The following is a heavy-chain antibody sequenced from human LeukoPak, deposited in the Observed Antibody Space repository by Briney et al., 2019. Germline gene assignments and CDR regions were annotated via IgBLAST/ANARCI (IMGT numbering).Heavy chain of an antibody. J-gene: IGHJ4*02. D-gene: IGHD3-3*01. CDR3: AKDTIFGVVIILFDY. CDR2: IKQDGSEK. V-gene: IGHV3-7*03. CDR1: GFTFSSYW. Sequence: TGGSLRLSCAASGFTFSSYWMSWVRQAPGKGLEWVANIKQDGSEKYYVDSVKGRFTISRDNAKNSLYLQMNSLRAEDTAVYYCAKDTIFGVVIILFDYWGQGTLVTASS.